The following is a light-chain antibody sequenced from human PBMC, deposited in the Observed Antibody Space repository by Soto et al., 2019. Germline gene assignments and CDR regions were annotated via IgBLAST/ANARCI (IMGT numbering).Light chain of an antibody. V-gene: IGKV1-9*01. Sequence: IQLTQSPSSLSASVGHRVTITCRASQGISSYLGWYQQKPGKAPNLLIYDASTLHSGVPSRFSGGGSGTDFTLTINSLHPEDFATYYCLQVYNFPRTFGQGTKVDIK. CDR2: DAS. J-gene: IGKJ1*01. CDR3: LQVYNFPRT. CDR1: QGISSY.